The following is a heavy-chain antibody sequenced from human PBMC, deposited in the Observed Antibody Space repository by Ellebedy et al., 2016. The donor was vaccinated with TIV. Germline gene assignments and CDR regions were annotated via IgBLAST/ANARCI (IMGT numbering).Heavy chain of an antibody. Sequence: SETLSLXXTVSGGSISSYYWSWIRQPPGKGLEWIGYIYYSGSTNYNPSLKSRVTISVDTSKNQFSLKLSSVTAADTAVYYCASPRYFDWLLIDYWGQGTLVTVSS. V-gene: IGHV4-59*08. J-gene: IGHJ4*02. CDR2: IYYSGST. CDR3: ASPRYFDWLLIDY. CDR1: GGSISSYY. D-gene: IGHD3-9*01.